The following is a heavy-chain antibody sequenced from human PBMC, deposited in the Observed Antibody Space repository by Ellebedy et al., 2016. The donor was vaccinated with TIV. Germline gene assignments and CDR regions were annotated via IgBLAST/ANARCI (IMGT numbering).Heavy chain of an antibody. CDR1: GFTFSSYA. CDR3: ARDLGSSWYRSSFYGMDV. CDR2: ISGSGGST. Sequence: GESLKISXAASGFTFSSYAMSWVRQAPGKGLEWVSAISGSGGSTYYADSVKGRFTISRDNSKNTLYLQMNSLRAEDTAVYYCARDLGSSWYRSSFYGMDVWGQGTTVTVSS. D-gene: IGHD6-13*01. J-gene: IGHJ6*02. V-gene: IGHV3-23*01.